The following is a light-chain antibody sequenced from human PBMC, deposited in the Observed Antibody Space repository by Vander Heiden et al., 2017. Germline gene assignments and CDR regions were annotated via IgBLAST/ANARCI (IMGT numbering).Light chain of an antibody. J-gene: IGLJ3*02. CDR3: QVWDSSTDHWV. CDR2: NDS. Sequence: SYVLTQPPSVSVAPGQTASITCGGNNIGSKSVHWYQQKPGQAPGVVVYNDSDRPSGIPERLSGSNSGNTATLTISRVEAGDEADYYCQVWDSSTDHWVFGGGTKLTVL. V-gene: IGLV3-21*02. CDR1: NIGSKS.